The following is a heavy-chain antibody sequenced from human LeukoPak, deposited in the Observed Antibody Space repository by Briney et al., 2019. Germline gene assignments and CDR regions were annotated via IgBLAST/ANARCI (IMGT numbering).Heavy chain of an antibody. CDR2: ISYRGNT. Sequence: SETLSLTCTVSGGSISSYYWSWIRQPPGKGLEWIGYISYRGNTNYNPSLKSRVTISADTSKNQFSLKLSSVTAADTAVYFCAGARITMVRGGADSYYYGMDVWGQGTTVTVSS. D-gene: IGHD3-10*01. CDR3: AGARITMVRGGADSYYYGMDV. J-gene: IGHJ6*02. V-gene: IGHV4-59*01. CDR1: GGSISSYY.